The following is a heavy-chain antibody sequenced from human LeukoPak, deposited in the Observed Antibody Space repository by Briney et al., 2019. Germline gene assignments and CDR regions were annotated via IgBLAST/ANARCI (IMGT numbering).Heavy chain of an antibody. Sequence: GGSLRLSCAASRFTVSSYYMSWVRQAPGKGLEWVSVIYTGGSTYYADSVKGRFTISRDNSKNTLYLQVNSLRAEDTAVYYCATLVGATLGYFYYWGQGTLVTVSS. CDR2: IYTGGST. CDR1: RFTVSSYY. D-gene: IGHD1-26*01. J-gene: IGHJ4*02. V-gene: IGHV3-53*01. CDR3: ATLVGATLGYFYY.